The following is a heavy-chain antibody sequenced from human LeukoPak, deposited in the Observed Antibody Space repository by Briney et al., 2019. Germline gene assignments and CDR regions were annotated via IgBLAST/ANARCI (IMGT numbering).Heavy chain of an antibody. V-gene: IGHV1-8*03. J-gene: IGHJ5*02. CDR3: ARVPSGGDRFDP. CDR2: MNPNSGNT. Sequence: ASVKVSCKASGYTFTDYYMHWVRQATGQGLEWMGWMNPNSGNTGYAQKFQGRVTITRNTSINTAYMELSSLRSEDTAVYYCARVPSGGDRFDPWGQGTLVTVSS. CDR1: GYTFTDYY. D-gene: IGHD3-16*01.